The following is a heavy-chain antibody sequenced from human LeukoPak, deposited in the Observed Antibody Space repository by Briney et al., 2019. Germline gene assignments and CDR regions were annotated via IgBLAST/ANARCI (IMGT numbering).Heavy chain of an antibody. V-gene: IGHV3-33*06. CDR1: GLTFSSYG. J-gene: IGHJ3*02. CDR3: AKSTLNYYDSSGHDAFDI. CDR2: IWYDGSNK. Sequence: QPGRSLRLSCAASGLTFSSYGMQWVRQAPGKGLEWVAVIWYDGSNKYYADSVKGRFTISRDNSKNTLYLQMNSLRAEDTAVYYCAKSTLNYYDSSGHDAFDIWGQGTMVTVSS. D-gene: IGHD3-22*01.